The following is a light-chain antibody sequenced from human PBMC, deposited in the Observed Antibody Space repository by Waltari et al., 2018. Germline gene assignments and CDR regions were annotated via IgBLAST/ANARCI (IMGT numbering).Light chain of an antibody. CDR2: EDS. CDR1: GLGKHY. CDR3: MSGDEDSRV. Sequence: SSEVTQIPSLSVSPGHTATITCSGDGLGKHYVAWYQQKSGQAPQLLVYEDSARHLGIPDRFSATTSGDTTTLTITGVLTEDEADYYCMSGDEDSRVFGGGTRLTVL. J-gene: IGLJ2*01. V-gene: IGLV3-22*01.